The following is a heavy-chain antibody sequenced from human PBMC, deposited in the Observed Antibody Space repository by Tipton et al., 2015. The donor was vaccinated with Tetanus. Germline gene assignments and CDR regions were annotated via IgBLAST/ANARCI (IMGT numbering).Heavy chain of an antibody. J-gene: IGHJ6*02. D-gene: IGHD3-22*01. CDR1: GGSITNGGYY. V-gene: IGHV4-30-4*08. CDR3: ARATPSGSYFVRYYSMDV. Sequence: TLSLTCTVSGGSITNGGYYWSWIRQHPGKGLDWIGYVSDSGSTYSNPSLRSRIIISVDTSKNQFSLILSSVTAADTAVYYCARATPSGSYFVRYYSMDVWGQGTTVVVSS. CDR2: VSDSGST.